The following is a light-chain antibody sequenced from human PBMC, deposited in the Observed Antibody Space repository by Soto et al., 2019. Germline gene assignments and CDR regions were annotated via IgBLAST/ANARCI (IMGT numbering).Light chain of an antibody. J-gene: IGLJ1*01. CDR1: SIDIGAYTL. Sequence: QSALAQPASVSGSPGQSITISCTGTSIDIGAYTLVSWYQQHPGKAPKIIIYDVTQRPSGISNRFSGSKSGNTASLTISELQAEDEADYYCCSYAGSPFVFGTGTKVTVL. CDR3: CSYAGSPFV. V-gene: IGLV2-23*02. CDR2: DVT.